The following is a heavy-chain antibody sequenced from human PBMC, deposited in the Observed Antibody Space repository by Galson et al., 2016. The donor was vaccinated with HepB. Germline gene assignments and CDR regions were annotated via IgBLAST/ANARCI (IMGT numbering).Heavy chain of an antibody. Sequence: TLSLTCTVSGVSITSGGYYWSWIRQHPGKGLEWIGYIYHSGSTYYTSSLKSRVTMSVDTSKNQFSLELSSVTAADTAVYYCARWGTYSEKHAFDIWGQGTMVTVSS. CDR1: GVSITSGGYY. CDR2: IYHSGST. J-gene: IGHJ3*02. CDR3: ARWGTYSEKHAFDI. V-gene: IGHV4-31*03. D-gene: IGHD3-16*01.